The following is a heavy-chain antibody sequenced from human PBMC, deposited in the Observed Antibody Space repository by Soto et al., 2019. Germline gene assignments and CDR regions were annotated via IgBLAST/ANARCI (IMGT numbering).Heavy chain of an antibody. CDR2: IFYSGNT. CDR3: ARQIGGDRSSLDH. D-gene: IGHD2-21*02. Sequence: QLQLQESGPGLVKPAETLSLTCTVSGGSISSCDYWWVWLGPPPGNGLEWCGIIFYSGNTHYSPSLRRRVVISVDSSKTQFSLRLSSVTAADTAVYYGARQIGGDRSSLDHWGQGTLGTVSS. CDR1: GGSISSCDYW. J-gene: IGHJ4*02. V-gene: IGHV4-39*01.